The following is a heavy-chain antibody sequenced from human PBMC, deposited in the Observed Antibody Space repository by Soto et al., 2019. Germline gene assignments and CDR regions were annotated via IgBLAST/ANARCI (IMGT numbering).Heavy chain of an antibody. CDR3: AKSPPAVAGYFDY. CDR2: TSYDGSSG. V-gene: IGHV3-30*18. Sequence: SGGSLRLSCVASGFTFSSSGMHWVRQAPGKGLEWVAVTSYDGSSGYYADSVRGRFTISRDNSKNTLYLQMNSLRAEDTAVYYCAKSPPAVAGYFDYWGQGTLVTVSS. J-gene: IGHJ4*02. D-gene: IGHD6-19*01. CDR1: GFTFSSSG.